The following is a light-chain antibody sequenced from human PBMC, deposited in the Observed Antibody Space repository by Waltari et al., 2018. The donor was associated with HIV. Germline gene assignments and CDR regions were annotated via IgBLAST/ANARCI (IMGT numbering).Light chain of an antibody. CDR1: QNINTY. CDR3: QQSYTSPT. Sequence: DIQMTQYPSPLSASIGDRVTITCRASQNINTYLNWYQQKPGKAPKALIYSATTLQSGVPSRFTGSGSGTDFTLTITSLQPEDFGTYFCQQSYTSPTFGPGTTVDLK. CDR2: SAT. V-gene: IGKV1-39*01. J-gene: IGKJ3*01.